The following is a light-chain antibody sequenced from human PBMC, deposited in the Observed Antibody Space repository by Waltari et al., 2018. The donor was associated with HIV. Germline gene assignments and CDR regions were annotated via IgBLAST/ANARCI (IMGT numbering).Light chain of an antibody. V-gene: IGLV3-1*01. CDR3: QAWDNSALWV. J-gene: IGLJ1*01. Sequence: SYEVTQSPSVSVSPGQTATITCSGDELGAKYVCWYQQKPGQSPVLVIYQHTKRPPGIPERFSGSNSGNTATLTISGTQAMDEADYYCQAWDNSALWVFGSGTKVTVL. CDR2: QHT. CDR1: ELGAKY.